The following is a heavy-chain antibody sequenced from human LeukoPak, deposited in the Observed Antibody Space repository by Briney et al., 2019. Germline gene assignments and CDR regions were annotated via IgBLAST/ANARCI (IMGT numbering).Heavy chain of an antibody. V-gene: IGHV1-2*06. CDR1: ASTFTDYH. CDR3: ARELTGRIPGEY. Sequence: ASVKVTCTSSASTFTDYHIHWLRQPPGQGLEWVGRINPCSDGTNYSQKFQGRVTMTRDTSISAAYMSRSSVTFDDRAVYFCARELTGRIPGEYWGQGNLVTVSS. J-gene: IGHJ4*02. CDR2: INPCSDGT.